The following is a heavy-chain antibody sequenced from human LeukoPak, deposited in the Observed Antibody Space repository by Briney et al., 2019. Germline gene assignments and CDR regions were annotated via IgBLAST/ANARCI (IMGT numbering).Heavy chain of an antibody. D-gene: IGHD4-17*01. CDR3: AKVTYPYGDNSFDY. CDR1: GFTLGTYA. J-gene: IGHJ4*02. CDR2: ISGSGVST. V-gene: IGHV3-23*01. Sequence: GGSLRLSCAASGFTLGTYAMSWVRRAPGKGLEWVSSISGSGVSTFYADSVKGRFTISRDNSKNTLYLQMNSLRAEDTAVYYCAKVTYPYGDNSFDYWGQGTLVTVSS.